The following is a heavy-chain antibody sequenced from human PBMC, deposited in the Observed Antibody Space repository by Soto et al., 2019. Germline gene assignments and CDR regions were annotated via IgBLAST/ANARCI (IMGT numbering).Heavy chain of an antibody. CDR3: AKEPRAVAGTGVDY. CDR1: GFIFSSYA. Sequence: EVQVLESGGGLVQPGGSLRLSCAASGFIFSSYAMSWVRQAPGTGLEWVSAIGGSGGSPYYADSVKGRFTISRDNTKNTLYLQMNSLRAEDTAVYYCAKEPRAVAGTGVDYWGQGTLVTVSS. J-gene: IGHJ4*02. CDR2: IGGSGGSP. V-gene: IGHV3-23*01. D-gene: IGHD6-19*01.